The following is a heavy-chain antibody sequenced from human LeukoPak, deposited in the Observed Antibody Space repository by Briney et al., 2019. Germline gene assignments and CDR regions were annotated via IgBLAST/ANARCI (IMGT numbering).Heavy chain of an antibody. J-gene: IGHJ4*02. Sequence: PGGSLRLSCVASGFTFSSYSMNWVRQAPGKGLEWVSSISSSSSYIYYADSVKGRFTNSRDNAKNSLYLQMNSLRAEDTAVYYCARDGKDYGGNDYWGQGTLVTVSS. CDR3: ARDGKDYGGNDY. D-gene: IGHD4-23*01. CDR2: ISSSSSYI. V-gene: IGHV3-21*01. CDR1: GFTFSSYS.